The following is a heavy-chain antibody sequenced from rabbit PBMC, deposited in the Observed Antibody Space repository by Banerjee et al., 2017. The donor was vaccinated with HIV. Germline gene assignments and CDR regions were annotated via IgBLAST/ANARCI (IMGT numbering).Heavy chain of an antibody. J-gene: IGHJ3*01. CDR3: ARGSSDSGYGL. D-gene: IGHD1-1*01. V-gene: IGHV1S45*01. CDR2: IVGGSAGST. Sequence: QEQLVESGGGLVQPGGSLKLTCKASGFSFSSSYCMCWVRQAPGKGLEWIGIIVGGSAGSTYYASWVNGRVTISSDNAQNTVDLQMSSLTAADTATYFCARGSSDSGYGLWGQGTLVTVS. CDR1: GFSFSSSYC.